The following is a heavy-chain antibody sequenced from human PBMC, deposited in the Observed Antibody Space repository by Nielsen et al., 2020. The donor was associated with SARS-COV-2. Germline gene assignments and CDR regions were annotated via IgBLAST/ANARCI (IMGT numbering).Heavy chain of an antibody. CDR1: GGSISSGSYY. Sequence: SETLSLTCTVSGGSISSGSYYWSWIRQPAGKGLEWIGRIYTSGSTNYNPSLKSRVTISVDTSKNQFSLKLSSVTAADTAVYYCARNWNYARWGNYYYGMDVWGQGTTVTVSS. V-gene: IGHV4-61*02. CDR2: IYTSGST. J-gene: IGHJ6*02. CDR3: ARNWNYARWGNYYYGMDV. D-gene: IGHD1-7*01.